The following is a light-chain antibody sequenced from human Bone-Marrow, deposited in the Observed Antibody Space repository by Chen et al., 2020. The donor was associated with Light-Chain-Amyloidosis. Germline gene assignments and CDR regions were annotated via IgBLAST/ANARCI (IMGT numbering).Light chain of an antibody. Sequence: SALTQPPSVSGSPGQSITISCPGTSSDVGSYNLVSWYQQHPGKVPNLMIYDDSKRPSGVSDRFSGSKSGNTASLTIAGLQAEDEADYYCSAYAGGTTFVIFGGGTKLTVL. J-gene: IGLJ2*01. CDR2: DDS. V-gene: IGLV2-23*02. CDR1: SSDVGSYNL. CDR3: SAYAGGTTFVI.